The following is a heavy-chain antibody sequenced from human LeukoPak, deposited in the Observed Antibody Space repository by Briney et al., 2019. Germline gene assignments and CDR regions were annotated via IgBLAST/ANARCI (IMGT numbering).Heavy chain of an antibody. D-gene: IGHD3-9*01. J-gene: IGHJ4*02. CDR2: IYYSGST. CDR1: GYSISSRYY. Sequence: SETLSLTCTVSGYSISSRYYWSWIRQPPGKGLKWIGYIYYSGSTNYNPSLKSRVTISVDTSKNQFSLKLSSVTAADTAVYYCARGRSYDILTGYSPYYFDYWGQGTLVTVSS. CDR3: ARGRSYDILTGYSPYYFDY. V-gene: IGHV4-61*01.